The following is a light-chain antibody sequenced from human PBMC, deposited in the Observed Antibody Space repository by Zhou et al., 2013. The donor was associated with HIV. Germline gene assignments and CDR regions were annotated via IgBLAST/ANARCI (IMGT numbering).Light chain of an antibody. Sequence: DVVMTQSPLSLPVTLGQPASISCRSSQSLVHSDGNTYLNWFQQRPGQSPRRLIYKVSNRDSGVPDRFSGSGSGTDFTLKISRVEAEDVGVYYCMQRTHEWTFGQGTKLEIK. J-gene: IGKJ2*02. CDR3: MQRTHEWT. CDR1: QSLVHSDGNTY. V-gene: IGKV2-30*02. CDR2: KVS.